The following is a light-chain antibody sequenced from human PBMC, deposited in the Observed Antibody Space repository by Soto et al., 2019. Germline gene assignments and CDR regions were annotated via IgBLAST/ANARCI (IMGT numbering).Light chain of an antibody. CDR1: QTISND. J-gene: IGKJ4*01. CDR3: QQNNKWPPVT. Sequence: EVVMTQSPATVSVSPREGVTLSCRASQTISNDLAWYQQKPGQAPRLLIYGASTRATGVPARFSGGGSGTEFTLTISRLQSEDFAFYYCQQNNKWPPVTFGGGTKVEIK. V-gene: IGKV3-15*01. CDR2: GAS.